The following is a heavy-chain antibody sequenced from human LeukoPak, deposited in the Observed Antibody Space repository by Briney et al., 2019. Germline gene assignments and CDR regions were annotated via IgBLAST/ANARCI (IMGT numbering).Heavy chain of an antibody. CDR1: GFTFSSYG. V-gene: IGHV3-30*02. J-gene: IGHJ4*02. Sequence: PGGSLRLSCAASGFTFSSYGMHWVRQAPGKGLEWVAFIRYDGSNKYYADSVKGRFTISRDNSKNTLYLQMNSLRAEDTAVYYCARQTILYYFDYWGQGTLVTVSS. D-gene: IGHD2-21*01. CDR3: ARQTILYYFDY. CDR2: IRYDGSNK.